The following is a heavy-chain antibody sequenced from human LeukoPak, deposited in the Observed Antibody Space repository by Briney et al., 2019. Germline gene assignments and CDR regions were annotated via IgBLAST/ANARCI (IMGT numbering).Heavy chain of an antibody. CDR3: ARHKTVTYDVFDL. CDR1: GGFISSSIYH. Sequence: NPSETLSLTCTVSGGFISSSIYHWGWIRQPPGKGLEWIGSIYYSGSTYYNPSLKSRVTISVDTSKNQFSLKLSSVTAADTAVYYCARHKTVTYDVFDLWGRGTMVTVSS. CDR2: IYYSGST. V-gene: IGHV4-39*07. D-gene: IGHD3-3*01. J-gene: IGHJ3*01.